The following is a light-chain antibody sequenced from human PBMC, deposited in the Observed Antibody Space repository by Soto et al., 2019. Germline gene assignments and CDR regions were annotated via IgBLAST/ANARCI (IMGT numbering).Light chain of an antibody. V-gene: IGKV1-39*01. CDR2: SAS. CDR3: QESYSTPPGLA. J-gene: IGKJ4*01. CDR1: QSISNY. Sequence: DIQMTQSPSSLSASVGDRVTITCRTSQSISNYLNWYQHTPREAPKLLIYSASNLQSGVPSRFSGSGSGTDFTLNISSLQHEDFATYYCQESYSTPPGLAFGGGTKVESK.